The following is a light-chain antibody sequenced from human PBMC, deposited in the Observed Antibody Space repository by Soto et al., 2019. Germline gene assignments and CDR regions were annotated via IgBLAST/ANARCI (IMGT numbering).Light chain of an antibody. CDR2: EGS. CDR1: SSDVGSSNL. Sequence: QSALTQPASVSGSPGQSITISCTGTSSDVGSSNLVSWYQQHPGKAPELMIYEGSKRPSGVSNRFSGSKSGNTASLTISGLQAEDEADYYCCSHAGSSTYVFGTGTKLTVL. V-gene: IGLV2-23*01. CDR3: CSHAGSSTYV. J-gene: IGLJ1*01.